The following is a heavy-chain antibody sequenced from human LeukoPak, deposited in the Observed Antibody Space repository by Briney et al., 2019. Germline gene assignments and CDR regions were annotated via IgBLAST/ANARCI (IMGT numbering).Heavy chain of an antibody. V-gene: IGHV3-43D*04. J-gene: IGHJ4*02. CDR3: AKDIARGSDWRGGFDY. D-gene: IGHD3/OR15-3a*01. Sequence: GGSLRLSCAASGFTFDDYAMHWVRQAPGKGLEWVSLISWDGGSTYYADSVKGRFTISRDNSKNSLYLQMNSLRAEDTALYYCAKDIARGSDWRGGFDYWGQGTLVTVSP. CDR1: GFTFDDYA. CDR2: ISWDGGST.